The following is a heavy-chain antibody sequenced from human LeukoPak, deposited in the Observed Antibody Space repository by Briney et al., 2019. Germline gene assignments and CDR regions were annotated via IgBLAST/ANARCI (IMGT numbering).Heavy chain of an antibody. Sequence: ASVKVSCKTSGYTFTAYYLHWVRQAPGQGLEWMGWINPNSGVTYYAQKFQGRVTMTRDTSINTAYMELGRLTSDDTAVYHCARGNHGYAFDMWGQGTMVPVSS. CDR2: INPNSGVT. V-gene: IGHV1-2*02. D-gene: IGHD1-14*01. J-gene: IGHJ3*02. CDR1: GYTFTAYY. CDR3: ARGNHGYAFDM.